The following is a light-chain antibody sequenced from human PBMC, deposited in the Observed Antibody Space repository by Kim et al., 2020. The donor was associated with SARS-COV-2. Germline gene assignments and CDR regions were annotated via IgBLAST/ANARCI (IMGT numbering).Light chain of an antibody. Sequence: ASVKLTCTLSSGHSSYAIAWHQQQPEKGPRYLMKLNSDGSHSKGDGIPDRFSGSSSGAERYLTISSLQSEDEAVYYCQTWGTGIWVFGGGTQLTVL. CDR2: LNSDGSH. V-gene: IGLV4-69*01. J-gene: IGLJ3*02. CDR3: QTWGTGIWV. CDR1: SGHSSYA.